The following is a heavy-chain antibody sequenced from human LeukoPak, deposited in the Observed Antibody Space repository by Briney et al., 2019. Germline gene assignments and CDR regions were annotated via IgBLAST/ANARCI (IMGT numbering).Heavy chain of an antibody. Sequence: GASVKVSCKASGYTFTGYYMHWVRQAPGQGLEWMGWINPNSGGTNYAQKFQGRVTMTKDTSISTAYMELSRLRSDDTAVYYCATTVTIVRVFDYWGQGTLVTVSS. D-gene: IGHD4-17*01. CDR3: ATTVTIVRVFDY. J-gene: IGHJ4*02. CDR2: INPNSGGT. CDR1: GYTFTGYY. V-gene: IGHV1-2*02.